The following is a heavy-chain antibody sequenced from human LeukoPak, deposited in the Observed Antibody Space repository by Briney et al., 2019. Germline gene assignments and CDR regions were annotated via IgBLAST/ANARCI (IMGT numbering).Heavy chain of an antibody. Sequence: SETLSLTCTVSGGSISSYYWNWIRQPAGKGLEWIGRIYTSGSTNYNPSLKSRVTMSLDTSKNQFSLKLSSVTAADTALYYCARSYGGYRILFDYWGQGTLVTVSS. V-gene: IGHV4-4*07. CDR2: IYTSGST. CDR3: ARSYGGYRILFDY. CDR1: GGSISSYY. J-gene: IGHJ4*02. D-gene: IGHD4-17*01.